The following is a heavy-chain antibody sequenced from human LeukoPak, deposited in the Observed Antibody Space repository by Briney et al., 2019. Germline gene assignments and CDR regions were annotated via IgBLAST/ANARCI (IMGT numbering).Heavy chain of an antibody. V-gene: IGHV1-18*01. CDR1: GFTFSSYG. J-gene: IGHJ4*02. CDR3: AREHPHFGELWNDY. CDR2: ISSSSGNT. D-gene: IGHD3-10*01. Sequence: ALVKVSCKASGFTFSSYGISWVRQAPGQGLEWMGWISSSSGNTNYAQKFQGRVTMTTDKSTSTAYMELRSLRSDDTAVYYCAREHPHFGELWNDYWGQGTPVTVSS.